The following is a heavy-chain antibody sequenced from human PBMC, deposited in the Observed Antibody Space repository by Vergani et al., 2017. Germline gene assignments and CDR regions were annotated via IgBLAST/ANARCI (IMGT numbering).Heavy chain of an antibody. CDR1: GFTFSNYA. CDR2: ISGSGGST. J-gene: IGHJ4*02. CDR3: AKDLGFAFGRSTGGFDY. Sequence: EVQLLESGGNLVQPGGSLRLSCAASGFTFSNYAMSWVRQAPGKGLEWVSAISGSGGSTYYADSVKGRFTISRDNSKNTLYLQMNSLRAEDTAVYYCAKDLGFAFGRSTGGFDYWGQGTLVTVSS. V-gene: IGHV3-23*01. D-gene: IGHD3-10*01.